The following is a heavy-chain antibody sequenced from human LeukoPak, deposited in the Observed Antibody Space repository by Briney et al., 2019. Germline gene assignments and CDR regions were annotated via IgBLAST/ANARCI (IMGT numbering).Heavy chain of an antibody. V-gene: IGHV3-30-3*01. D-gene: IGHD5-18*01. CDR2: ISYDGSNK. CDR1: GFTFSSYA. Sequence: GGSLRLSCEASGFTFSSYAMHWVRQAPGNGLEWVAVISYDGSNKYYADSVKGRFTISTDNSKNTLYLQRNSLRAEDTAVYYWARDLQLWAGDAFDIWGQGTMVTVSS. J-gene: IGHJ3*02. CDR3: ARDLQLWAGDAFDI.